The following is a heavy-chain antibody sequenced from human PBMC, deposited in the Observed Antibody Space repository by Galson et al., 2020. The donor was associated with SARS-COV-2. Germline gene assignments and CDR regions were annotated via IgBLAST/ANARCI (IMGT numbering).Heavy chain of an antibody. V-gene: IGHV3-23*01. D-gene: IGHD6-19*01. CDR3: AKVAGTYPLYYFDY. J-gene: IGHJ4*02. CDR2: VSGSGVST. CDR1: GFIFRSDA. Sequence: PGGSLRLSCAASGFIFRSDAMSWVRQAPGKGLEWVSAVSGSGVSTYYPDSVRGRFTISRDNSENTLYLQMTSLRAEDTAVYYCAKVAGTYPLYYFDYWGQGTLVTVSS.